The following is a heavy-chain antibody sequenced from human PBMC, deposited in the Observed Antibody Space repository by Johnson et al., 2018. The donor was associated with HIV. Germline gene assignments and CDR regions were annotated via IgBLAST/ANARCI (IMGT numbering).Heavy chain of an antibody. D-gene: IGHD6-19*01. CDR2: ISYDESNK. CDR1: GFTFSSYG. Sequence: QVQLVESGGGVVQPGRSLRLSCAASGFTFSSYGMHWVRQAPGKGLEWVAVISYDESNKYYADSLKGRFTISRDNAKNTLYLQMNSLRAEYTALYYCARVAGSTGGHAPVYCRNLRGGCDIWGQGTVVTVSS. V-gene: IGHV3-30*03. CDR3: ARVAGSTGGHAPVYCRNLRGGCDI. J-gene: IGHJ3*02.